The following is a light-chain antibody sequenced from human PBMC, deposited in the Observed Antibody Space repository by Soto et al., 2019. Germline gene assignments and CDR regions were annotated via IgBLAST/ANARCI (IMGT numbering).Light chain of an antibody. J-gene: IGKJ1*01. V-gene: IGKV3-20*01. CDR1: QSVSSSY. Sequence: EIVLTQSPGTLSLSQGERATLSCRASQSVSSSYLAWYQQIPGQAPRLLIYGASSGATGIPDRFSGSGSGTDFTLTISRLEPADFAVYYCQQYGSSPWTFGQGTKVDIK. CDR2: GAS. CDR3: QQYGSSPWT.